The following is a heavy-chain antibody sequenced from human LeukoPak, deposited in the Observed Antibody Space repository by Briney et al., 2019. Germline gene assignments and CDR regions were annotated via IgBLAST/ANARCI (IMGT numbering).Heavy chain of an antibody. V-gene: IGHV3-7*01. Sequence: GGSLRLSCAASGFTFSSYWMNWARQAPGKGLEWVASINHNGNVNYYVDSVKGRFTISRDNAENSLYLQMNSLRAEDTALYYCARKRPNYFDYWGQGTLVTVSS. CDR3: ARKRPNYFDY. J-gene: IGHJ4*02. CDR2: INHNGNVN. CDR1: GFTFSSYW.